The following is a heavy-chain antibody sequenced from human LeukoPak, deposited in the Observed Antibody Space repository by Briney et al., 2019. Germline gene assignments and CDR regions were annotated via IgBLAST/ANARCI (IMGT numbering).Heavy chain of an antibody. V-gene: IGHV3-72*01. CDR2: TRNKANSYST. J-gene: IGHJ4*02. Sequence: GGSLRLSCAASGFTFSEHYMDWVRQTPGKGLEWIGRTRNKANSYSTEYAASVKGRFTISRDESKNSLYLQMSSLKTEDTAVYFCARGEAATFRGPYCDYWGQGTLVTVSS. CDR1: GFTFSEHY. D-gene: IGHD5-24*01. CDR3: ARGEAATFRGPYCDY.